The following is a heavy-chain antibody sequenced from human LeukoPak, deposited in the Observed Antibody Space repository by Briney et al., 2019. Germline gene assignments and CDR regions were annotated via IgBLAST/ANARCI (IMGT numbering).Heavy chain of an antibody. J-gene: IGHJ4*02. D-gene: IGHD3-22*01. CDR3: AKLGDDSSGYYFSFDY. CDR1: GFTFSSYA. Sequence: GGSLRLSCAASGFTFSSYAMSWVRQAPGKGLEWVSAISGSGGSTYYADSVKGRFTISRDNSKNTLYLQMNSLRAEDTAVYYCAKLGDDSSGYYFSFDYWGQGTLVTVSS. V-gene: IGHV3-23*01. CDR2: ISGSGGST.